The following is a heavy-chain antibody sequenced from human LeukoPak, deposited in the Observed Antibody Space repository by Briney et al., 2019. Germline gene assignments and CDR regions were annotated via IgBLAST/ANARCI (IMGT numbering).Heavy chain of an antibody. Sequence: ASVKVSCKASGYTFTGYYMHWVRQAPGQGLEWMGWINPNSGGTNYAQKFQGRVTMTRDTSISTAYMELSRLRSDDTAVYYCARDAGYSSSWPYYYYYYMDVWGKGPTVTVSS. D-gene: IGHD6-13*01. J-gene: IGHJ6*03. CDR3: ARDAGYSSSWPYYYYYYMDV. CDR1: GYTFTGYY. CDR2: INPNSGGT. V-gene: IGHV1-2*02.